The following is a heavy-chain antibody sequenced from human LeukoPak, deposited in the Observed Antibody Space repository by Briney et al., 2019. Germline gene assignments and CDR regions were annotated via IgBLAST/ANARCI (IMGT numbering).Heavy chain of an antibody. Sequence: SETLSLTCAGCGGSFSCYYWSWIRQPPVKGLEWIGEINHIGSTNYNPSLNSRVTISVDTSKNQFSLKLSSVTPADTAVYYCARGLVGVWGKGTTVTVSS. V-gene: IGHV4-34*01. J-gene: IGHJ6*04. CDR3: ARGLVGV. CDR1: GGSFSCYY. CDR2: INHIGST.